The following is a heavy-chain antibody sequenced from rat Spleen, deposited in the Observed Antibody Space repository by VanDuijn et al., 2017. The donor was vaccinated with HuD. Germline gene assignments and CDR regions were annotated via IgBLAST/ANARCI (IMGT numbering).Heavy chain of an antibody. Sequence: EVQLQESGPGLVKPSQSLSLTCSVTGYSITSNYWGWIRKFPGNEMEWMGFITYSGGISYNPSLKSRISITRDISRNQFFLQMNSLRSEDTATYYCARQRGPSWFAYWGQGSLVTVSS. V-gene: IGHV3-1*01. CDR3: ARQRGPSWFAY. D-gene: IGHD3-1*01. CDR2: ITYSGGI. CDR1: GYSITSNY. J-gene: IGHJ3*01.